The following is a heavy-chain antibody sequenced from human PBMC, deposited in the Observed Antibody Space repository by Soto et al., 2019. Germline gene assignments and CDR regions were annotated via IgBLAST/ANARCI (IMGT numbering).Heavy chain of an antibody. CDR2: IYYSGIT. Sequence: QLQLQESGPGLVKPSETLSLTCTVSGGSISSSTYYWGWIRQPPGKGLEWIGDIYYSGITYYNPSLKSRVTITVDTSKHQFSLRLSSVTAADTAVYHCERQYMVRVVLRWFDPWGQGTLVTVSS. CDR1: GGSISSSTYY. CDR3: ERQYMVRVVLRWFDP. D-gene: IGHD3-10*01. J-gene: IGHJ5*02. V-gene: IGHV4-39*01.